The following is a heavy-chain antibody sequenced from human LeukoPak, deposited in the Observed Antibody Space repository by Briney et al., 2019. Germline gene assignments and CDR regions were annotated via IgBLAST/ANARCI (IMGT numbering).Heavy chain of an antibody. Sequence: GGSLRLSCAASGFTFSSYSMNWVRQAPGKGLEWVSYISSSSSSTIYYADSVKGRFTISRDNAKNSLYLQMNSLRAEDTAVYYCARALFYDSSGYYYWGQGTLVTVSS. J-gene: IGHJ4*02. CDR1: GFTFSSYS. CDR2: ISSSSSSTI. CDR3: ARALFYDSSGYYY. D-gene: IGHD3-22*01. V-gene: IGHV3-48*01.